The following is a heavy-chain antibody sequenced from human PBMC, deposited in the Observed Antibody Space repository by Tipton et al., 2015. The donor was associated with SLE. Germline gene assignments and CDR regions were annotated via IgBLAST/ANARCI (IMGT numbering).Heavy chain of an antibody. J-gene: IGHJ4*02. Sequence: TLSLTCAVSGYSISSGYYWGWIRQPPGKGLEWIGSIYHSGSTYYNPSLKSRVTISVDTSKNHFSLKLSSVTAADTAVYYCARGPRSMGGSTRVDTWGQGTLVTVSS. CDR3: ARGPRSMGGSTRVDT. V-gene: IGHV4-38-2*01. D-gene: IGHD2-2*01. CDR2: IYHSGST. CDR1: GYSISSGYY.